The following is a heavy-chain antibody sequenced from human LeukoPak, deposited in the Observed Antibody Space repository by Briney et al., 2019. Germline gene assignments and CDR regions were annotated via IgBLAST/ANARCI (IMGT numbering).Heavy chain of an antibody. CDR1: GYTFTSYG. D-gene: IGHD2-15*01. Sequence: ASVKVSCKASGYTFTSYGISWVRQAPGQGLEWMGWISAYNGNTISAQKVKGRVTMTTDTSTSTAYMELRSLKSDDTAVYYCARASYCSDGSCYSDYWGQGTLVTVSS. CDR3: ARASYCSDGSCYSDY. V-gene: IGHV1-18*01. CDR2: ISAYNGNT. J-gene: IGHJ4*02.